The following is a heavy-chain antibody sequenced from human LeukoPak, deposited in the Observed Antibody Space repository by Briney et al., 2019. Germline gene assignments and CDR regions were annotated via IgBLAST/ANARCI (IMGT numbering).Heavy chain of an antibody. CDR3: ASGRRYGDYASWFDP. D-gene: IGHD4-17*01. CDR1: GGSISSSNW. J-gene: IGHJ5*02. V-gene: IGHV4-4*02. Sequence: SGTLSLTCAVSGGSISSSNWWSWVRQHPGKGLEWIGYIYYSGSTYYNPSLKSRVTISVDTSKNQFSLKLSSVTAADTAVYYCASGRRYGDYASWFDPWGQGTLVTVSS. CDR2: IYYSGST.